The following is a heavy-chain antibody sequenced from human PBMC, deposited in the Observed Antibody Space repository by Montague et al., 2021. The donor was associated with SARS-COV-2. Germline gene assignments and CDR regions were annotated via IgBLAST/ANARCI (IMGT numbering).Heavy chain of an antibody. J-gene: IGHJ6*02. V-gene: IGHV4-39*07. CDR1: GGSISSSNYY. CDR3: ARDDIVLQGVTKGMDV. CDR2: MYYSGST. Sequence: SETLSLTCTVSGGSISSSNYYWGWIRQPPGKGLEWIGNMYYSGSTYYNPSLKGRVTISIDTSKNQFSLKLGSVTAADTAVYYCARDDIVLQGVTKGMDVWGQGTTVTVSS. D-gene: IGHD3-10*01.